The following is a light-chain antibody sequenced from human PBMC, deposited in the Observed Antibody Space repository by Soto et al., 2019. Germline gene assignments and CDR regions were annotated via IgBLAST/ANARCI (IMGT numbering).Light chain of an antibody. V-gene: IGKV3-15*01. Sequence: EILLTQSPDTLSLSPGERATLSCRASQSVSSSYLAWYQQKPGQAPRLLIYGASTRATGIPARFSGSGSGTEFTLTISSLQYEDFAVYYCQQYNNWHPWTFGQGTKVDIK. CDR2: GAS. CDR1: QSVSSSY. CDR3: QQYNNWHPWT. J-gene: IGKJ1*01.